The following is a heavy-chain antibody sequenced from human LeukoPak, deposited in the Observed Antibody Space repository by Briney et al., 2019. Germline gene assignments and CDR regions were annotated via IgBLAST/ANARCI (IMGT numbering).Heavy chain of an antibody. CDR1: GYTFTGYY. CDR3: ARDRLYYYGSGSYYLLDY. J-gene: IGHJ4*02. CDR2: INPNSGGT. Sequence: ASVKVSCKASGYTFTGYYMHWVRQAPGQGLEWMGSINPNSGGTNYAQKFQGRVTMTRDTSISTAYMELSRLRSDDTAVYYCARDRLYYYGSGSYYLLDYWGQGTLVTVSS. V-gene: IGHV1-2*02. D-gene: IGHD3-10*01.